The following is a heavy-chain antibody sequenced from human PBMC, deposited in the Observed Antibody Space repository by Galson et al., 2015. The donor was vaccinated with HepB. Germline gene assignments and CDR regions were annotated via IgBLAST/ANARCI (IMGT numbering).Heavy chain of an antibody. V-gene: IGHV3-30*18. J-gene: IGHJ4*02. D-gene: IGHD3-10*01. CDR3: AKDSDGSGSYFDY. Sequence: SLRLSCAASGFTFSSYGMNWVRQAPGKGLDWVAFISSDRSNKYYADSVKGRFTISRDNSKNTLYLQMNSLRAEDTAVYYCAKDSDGSGSYFDYWGQGTLVTVSS. CDR1: GFTFSSYG. CDR2: ISSDRSNK.